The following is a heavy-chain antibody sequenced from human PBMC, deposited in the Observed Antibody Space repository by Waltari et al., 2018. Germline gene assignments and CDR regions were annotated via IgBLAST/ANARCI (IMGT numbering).Heavy chain of an antibody. CDR2: IYSGGST. J-gene: IGHJ6*02. CDR1: GFTVSSNY. V-gene: IGHV3-66*02. CDR3: AREGGSGSYYYYYGMDV. Sequence: EVQLVESGGGLVQPGGSLRLSCAASGFTVSSNYMSWVRQAPGKGLEWVSVIYSGGSTYYADSVKGRFTISRDNSKNTLYLQMNSRRAEDTAVYYCAREGGSGSYYYYYGMDVWGQGTTVTVSS. D-gene: IGHD3-10*01.